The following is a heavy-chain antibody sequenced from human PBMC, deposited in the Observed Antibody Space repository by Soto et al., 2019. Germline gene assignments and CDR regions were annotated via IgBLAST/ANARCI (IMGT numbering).Heavy chain of an antibody. CDR3: VRDSGYDMGGWPPTPRNHYFDF. V-gene: IGHV3-7*01. CDR2: INQDGSTK. CDR1: GFTFSHFW. D-gene: IGHD3-9*01. J-gene: IGHJ4*02. Sequence: EVQLVESGGDLVQPGGSLRLSCATSGFTFSHFWLSWVRQAPGRGLEWVANINQDGSTKQYVDSVRGRFTISRDNAKNSLDLQMESLRADDTALYYCVRDSGYDMGGWPPTPRNHYFDFWGQGTLVTVSS.